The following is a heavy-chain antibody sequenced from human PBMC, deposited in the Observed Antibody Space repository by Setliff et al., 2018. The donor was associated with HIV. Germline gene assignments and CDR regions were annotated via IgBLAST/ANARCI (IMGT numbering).Heavy chain of an antibody. Sequence: KPGGSLRLSCAASGFTVSTNYMSWIRQAPGKGLEWVSYITGSSSYTNYADSVKGRFTISRDNAKNSLYLQMNSLRAEDTAVYYCARVMIGYSGYDAVDYWGQGTLVTVSS. CDR3: ARVMIGYSGYDAVDY. D-gene: IGHD5-12*01. V-gene: IGHV3-11*05. J-gene: IGHJ4*02. CDR2: ITGSSSYT. CDR1: GFTVSTNY.